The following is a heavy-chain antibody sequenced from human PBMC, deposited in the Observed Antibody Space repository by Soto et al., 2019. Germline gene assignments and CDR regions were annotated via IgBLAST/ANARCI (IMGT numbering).Heavy chain of an antibody. CDR3: ARLVGSSWLDY. D-gene: IGHD6-13*01. V-gene: IGHV6-1*01. J-gene: IGHJ4*02. CDR1: GDSVSNIDAV. CDR2: TYYRSRWHN. Sequence: SQTLPLTCASSGDSVSNIDAVWNWIRQSPSRGLEWLGRTYYRSRWHNEYALSVKSRMTINPDTSRNQFSLQLSSVTPEDTAVYYCARLVGSSWLDYWGQGTLVTVSS.